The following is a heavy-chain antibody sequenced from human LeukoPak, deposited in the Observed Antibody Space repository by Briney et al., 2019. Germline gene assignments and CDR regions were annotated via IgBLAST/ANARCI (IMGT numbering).Heavy chain of an antibody. Sequence: ASVKVSCKASGYTFTSYYMHWVRQAPGQGLEWMGIINPSGGSTSYAQKFQGRVTMTRDTSTSTVYMELSSLRSEDTAVYYCARESSGYDSSGYYGDALDIWGQGTMVTVSS. D-gene: IGHD3-22*01. J-gene: IGHJ3*02. CDR2: INPSGGST. CDR1: GYTFTSYY. CDR3: ARESSGYDSSGYYGDALDI. V-gene: IGHV1-46*01.